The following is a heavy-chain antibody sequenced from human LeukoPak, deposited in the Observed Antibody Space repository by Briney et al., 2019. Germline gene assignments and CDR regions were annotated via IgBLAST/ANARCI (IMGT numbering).Heavy chain of an antibody. CDR3: SKPQRASFDAFDI. V-gene: IGHV3-23*01. CDR1: GFTFSSYA. CDR2: ISGSGGST. J-gene: IGHJ3*02. Sequence: GGSLRLSCAASGFTFSSYAMSRVRQAPGKGLEGVSAISGSGGSTYYADSVKGRFTISRDNSKNTLYLQMNSLRAEDTAVYYCSKPQRASFDAFDIWGQGTMVTVSS. D-gene: IGHD2-2*01.